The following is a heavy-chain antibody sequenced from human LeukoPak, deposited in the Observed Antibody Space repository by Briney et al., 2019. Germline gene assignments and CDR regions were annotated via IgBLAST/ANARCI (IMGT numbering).Heavy chain of an antibody. J-gene: IGHJ4*02. CDR3: ERDGGDGYNPDRPTD. CDR2: IIPHSGGT. Sequence: ASVKVSCKASGHTFAGYYIRWVRQAPGQGLEWMGGIIPHSGGTNYAQKFQDRVTMTRDTSISTAYMELSRLRSDDTAVYYCERDGGDGYNPDRPTDWGQGTLVTVSS. D-gene: IGHD5-24*01. V-gene: IGHV1-2*02. CDR1: GHTFAGYY.